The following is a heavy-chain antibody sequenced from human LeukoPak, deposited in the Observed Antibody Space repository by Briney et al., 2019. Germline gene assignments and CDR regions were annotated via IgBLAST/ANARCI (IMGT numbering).Heavy chain of an antibody. CDR3: ARDQYYDYGGNSAFDP. J-gene: IGHJ5*02. CDR1: GGSFSGYY. Sequence: PSETLSLTCAVYGGSFSGYYWSWIRQPPGKGLEWIGEINHSGSTNYNPSLKSRVTISVDMSKNQFSLKLSSVTAADTAVYYCARDQYYDYGGNSAFDPWGQGTLVTVSS. V-gene: IGHV4-34*01. CDR2: INHSGST. D-gene: IGHD4-23*01.